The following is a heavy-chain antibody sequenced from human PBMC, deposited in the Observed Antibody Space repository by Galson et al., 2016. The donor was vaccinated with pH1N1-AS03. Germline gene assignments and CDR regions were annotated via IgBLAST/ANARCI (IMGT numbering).Heavy chain of an antibody. V-gene: IGHV4-4*07. Sequence: ETLSLTCTVSLGSISGYYWSWIRQPAGKRLEWIGRMYSRGDTRYSPSLDSRITMSVDTFKNQFFLSLQSVTAADTAVYYCARLGLRDNNGYYGSGYDYYDKWGQGILVTVSS. D-gene: IGHD3-10*01. J-gene: IGHJ4*02. CDR3: ARLGLRDNNGYYGSGYDYYDK. CDR1: LGSISGYY. CDR2: MYSRGDT.